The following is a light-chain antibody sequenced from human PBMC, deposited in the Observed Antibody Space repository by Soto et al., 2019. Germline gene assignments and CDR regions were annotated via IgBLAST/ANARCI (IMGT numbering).Light chain of an antibody. V-gene: IGKV3-15*01. J-gene: IGKJ1*01. CDR2: GAS. CDR3: QQYNNLPRT. CDR1: QSVSGN. Sequence: EIVMTQSPATLSVSPGESATLSCRASQSVSGNLAWYQQKRGQAPRLLIYGASTRATDIPPRFSGSGSGTEFTLTISSLQSEDFALYYCQQYNNLPRTFGQGTKVEVK.